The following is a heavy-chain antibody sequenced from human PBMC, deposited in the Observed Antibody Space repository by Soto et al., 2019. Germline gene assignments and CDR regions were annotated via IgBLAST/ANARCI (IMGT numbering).Heavy chain of an antibody. CDR2: ISGGGFNT. CDR3: AKDRPTGSDARPTLIDY. J-gene: IGHJ4*02. CDR1: GFALTSYA. Sequence: EVQLLESGGGLVQPGGSLRLSCVGSGFALTSYAMGWVRQAPGKGLEWVSAISGGGFNTYYADSVKGRFTISRDNSKNTVYLHMNSLRVEDTALSYCAKDRPTGSDARPTLIDYWGQGTPVTVSA. V-gene: IGHV3-23*01. D-gene: IGHD4-17*01.